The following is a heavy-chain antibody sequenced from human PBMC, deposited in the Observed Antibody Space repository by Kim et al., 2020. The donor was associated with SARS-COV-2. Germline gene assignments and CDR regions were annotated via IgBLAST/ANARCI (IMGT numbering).Heavy chain of an antibody. D-gene: IGHD6-19*01. CDR1: GFTFSDYR. CDR3: ARIAVTGTGGPFDY. V-gene: IGHV3-30-3*01. CDR2: ISEDGSDR. Sequence: GGSLRLSCVASGFTFSDYRMHWVRRAPGKRLEWVAAISEDGSDRFYTDSVKGRFTISRDNSKNTLHLQMNGLRAEDTAVFYCARIAVTGTGGPFDYWGQGTLVTVSS. J-gene: IGHJ4*02.